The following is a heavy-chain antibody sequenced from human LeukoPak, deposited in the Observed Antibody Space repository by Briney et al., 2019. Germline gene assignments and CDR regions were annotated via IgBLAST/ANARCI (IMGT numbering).Heavy chain of an antibody. J-gene: IGHJ4*02. CDR2: LKQDGSVK. CDR1: GFTFSTYW. Sequence: GGSLRLSCVASGFTFSTYWMSWVRQAPGKGLEGVANLKQDGSVKHYVDSVNGRFTISRDNAKNSLYLQMTNLKAEDTAVYYCATSADSPGNSWGQGTLITVSS. V-gene: IGHV3-7*01. CDR3: ATSADSPGNS. D-gene: IGHD4-23*01.